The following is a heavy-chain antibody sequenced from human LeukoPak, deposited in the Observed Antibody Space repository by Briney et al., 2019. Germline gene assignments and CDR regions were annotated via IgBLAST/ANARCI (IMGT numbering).Heavy chain of an antibody. D-gene: IGHD3-9*01. Sequence: SETLSLTCTVSGGSISSYYWSWIRRPPGKGLEWIGRIYTSGSTTYNPSLKSRVIMSVDTSKNQFSLKLSSVTAADTAVYYCARAHSPTYFDYFDYWGQGTLVTVSS. CDR2: IYTSGST. J-gene: IGHJ4*02. CDR1: GGSISSYY. V-gene: IGHV4-4*07. CDR3: ARAHSPTYFDYFDY.